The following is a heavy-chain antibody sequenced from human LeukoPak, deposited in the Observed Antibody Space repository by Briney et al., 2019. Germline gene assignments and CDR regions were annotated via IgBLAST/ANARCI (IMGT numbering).Heavy chain of an antibody. V-gene: IGHV1-2*02. D-gene: IGHD5-24*01. Sequence: ASVKVSCKASGYTFTGYYMHWVRQAPGQGLEWMGWINPNSGGTNYAQKFQGRVTMTRDTSISTAYMELSRLRSDDTAVYYCARERRDVSSGEVGEFDPWGQGTLVTVSS. J-gene: IGHJ5*02. CDR1: GYTFTGYY. CDR2: INPNSGGT. CDR3: ARERRDVSSGEVGEFDP.